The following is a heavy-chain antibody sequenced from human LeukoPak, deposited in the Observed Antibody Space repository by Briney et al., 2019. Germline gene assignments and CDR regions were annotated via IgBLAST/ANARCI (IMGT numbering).Heavy chain of an antibody. J-gene: IGHJ5*01. D-gene: IGHD2-21*01. CDR1: VYAFTSFG. CDR3: ATSYCGIVVCNKEGSGWFDS. CDR2: SSGYNGNT. Sequence: GASVTVSRTASVYAFTSFGMNWVRQAPGRGLERVGWSSGYNGNTKYAQKFRARFTRTTDTSTSTAYMDLWSLRSEHPAVYYCATSYCGIVVCNKEGSGWFDSWGQGTLVTVSS. V-gene: IGHV1-18*01.